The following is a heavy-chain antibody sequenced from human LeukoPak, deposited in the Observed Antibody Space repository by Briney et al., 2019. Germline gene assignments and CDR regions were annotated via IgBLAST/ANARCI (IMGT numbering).Heavy chain of an antibody. V-gene: IGHV3-23*01. Sequence: GGSLRLSCAASGFTFSSYAMSWVRQAPGKGLEWVSLISGNGGSTHYADSVKGRFTISRDNSKNTLYLQMNSLRAEDTAVYFCAKDRSTYSYGNFDYWGQGTPVTVSS. CDR3: AKDRSTYSYGNFDY. D-gene: IGHD5-18*01. CDR1: GFTFSSYA. CDR2: ISGNGGST. J-gene: IGHJ4*02.